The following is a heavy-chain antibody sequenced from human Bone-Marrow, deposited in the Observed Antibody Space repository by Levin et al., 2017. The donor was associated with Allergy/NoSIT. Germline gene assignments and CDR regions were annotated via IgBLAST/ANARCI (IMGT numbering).Heavy chain of an antibody. V-gene: IGHV4-34*01. CDR3: ARVRKNTTGTPWGGGYYYYGMDV. CDR1: GGSFSGYY. J-gene: IGHJ6*02. Sequence: GSLRLSCAVYGGSFSGYYWSWIRQPPGKGLEWIGEINHSGSTNYNPSLKSRVTISVDTSKNQFSLKLSSVTAADTAVYYCARVRKNTTGTPWGGGYYYYGMDVWGQGTTVTVSS. D-gene: IGHD1-1*01. CDR2: INHSGST.